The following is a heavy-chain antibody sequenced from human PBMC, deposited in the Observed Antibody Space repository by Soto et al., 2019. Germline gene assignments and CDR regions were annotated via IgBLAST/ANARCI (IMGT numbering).Heavy chain of an antibody. CDR3: AKAFGSYGSYFDY. J-gene: IGHJ4*02. CDR1: GFTFSSYG. Sequence: PGGSLRLSCAASGFTFSSYGMHWVRQAPGKGLEWVAVISYDGSNKYYADSVKGRFTISRDNSKNTLYLQMNSLRAEDTAVYYCAKAFGSYGSYFDYWGQGTLVTVSS. V-gene: IGHV3-30*18. CDR2: ISYDGSNK. D-gene: IGHD5-18*01.